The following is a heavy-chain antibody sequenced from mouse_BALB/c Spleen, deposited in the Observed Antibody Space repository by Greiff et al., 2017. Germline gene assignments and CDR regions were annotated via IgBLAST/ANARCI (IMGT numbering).Heavy chain of an antibody. J-gene: IGHJ3*01. V-gene: IGHV3-8*02. D-gene: IGHD1-1*01. CDR3: ANYYYGSSPSWFAY. Sequence: DVKLVESGPSLVKPSQTLSLTCSVTGDSITSGYWNWIRKFPGNKLEYMGYISYSGSTYYNPSLKSRISITRDTSKNQYYLQLNSVTTEDTATYYCANYYYGSSPSWFAYWGQGTLVTVSA. CDR2: ISYSGST. CDR1: GDSITSGY.